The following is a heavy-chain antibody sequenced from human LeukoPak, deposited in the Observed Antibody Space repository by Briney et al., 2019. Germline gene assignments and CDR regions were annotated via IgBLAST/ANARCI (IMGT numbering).Heavy chain of an antibody. J-gene: IGHJ4*02. Sequence: GGSLRLSCGASEFAFSDFYVTWIRQAPRKGLEWVSYISSSSSHTNYADSVKGRFTISRDNAKNSLYLQMNSLRAEDTAVYYCARTNLGSGWRFDFWGQGTLVTVSS. CDR2: ISSSSSHT. CDR1: EFAFSDFY. V-gene: IGHV3-11*06. D-gene: IGHD6-19*01. CDR3: ARTNLGSGWRFDF.